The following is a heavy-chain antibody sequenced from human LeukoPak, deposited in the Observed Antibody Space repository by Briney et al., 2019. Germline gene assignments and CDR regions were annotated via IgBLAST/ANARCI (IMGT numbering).Heavy chain of an antibody. CDR1: GFTFGDYA. D-gene: IGHD3-16*02. CDR3: TRQMITFGGVIVYFDY. V-gene: IGHV3-49*03. J-gene: IGHJ4*02. Sequence: GSLRLSCTASGFTFGDYAMSWFRQAPGKGLEWVGFIRSKAYGGTTEYAASVKGRFTISRDDSKSIAYLQMNSLKTEDTAVYYCTRQMITFGGVIVYFDYWGQGTLVTVSS. CDR2: IRSKAYGGTT.